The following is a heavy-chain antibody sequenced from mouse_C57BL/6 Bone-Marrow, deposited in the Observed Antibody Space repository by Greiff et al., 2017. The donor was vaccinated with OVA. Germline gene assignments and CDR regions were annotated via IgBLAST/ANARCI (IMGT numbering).Heavy chain of an antibody. V-gene: IGHV5-4*01. D-gene: IGHD1-1*01. Sequence: VATISDGGSYTYYPDNVKGRFTISRDNATDNLYLQLSHLKSEDTAMYYCARGDYYYGSSHWYFDVWGTGTTVTVSS. J-gene: IGHJ1*03. CDR3: ARGDYYYGSSHWYFDV. CDR2: ISDGGSYT.